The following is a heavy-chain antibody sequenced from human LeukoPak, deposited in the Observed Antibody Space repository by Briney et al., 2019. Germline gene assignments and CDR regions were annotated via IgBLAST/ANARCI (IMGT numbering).Heavy chain of an antibody. CDR1: GFTVSSTY. Sequence: GGSLRLSCAASGFTVSSTYMSWIRQAPGKGLEWVSYISSSGSTIYYADSVKGRFTISRDNAKNSLYLQMNSLRAEDTAVYYCARDGDLRSPFDYWGQGTLVTVSS. CDR3: ARDGDLRSPFDY. J-gene: IGHJ4*02. CDR2: ISSSGSTI. V-gene: IGHV3-11*01. D-gene: IGHD4-17*01.